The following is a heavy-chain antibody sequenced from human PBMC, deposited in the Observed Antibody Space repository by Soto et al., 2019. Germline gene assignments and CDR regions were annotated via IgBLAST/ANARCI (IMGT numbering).Heavy chain of an antibody. V-gene: IGHV5-10-1*01. Sequence: RRLEWMGRIDPSDSYTNYSPSFQGHVTISADKSISTDYLQWSSLKASDTAMYYCARHEQLWSNTYYYYGMDVWGQGTKV. CDR3: ARHEQLWSNTYYYYGMDV. CDR2: IDPSDSYT. J-gene: IGHJ6*02. D-gene: IGHD5-18*01.